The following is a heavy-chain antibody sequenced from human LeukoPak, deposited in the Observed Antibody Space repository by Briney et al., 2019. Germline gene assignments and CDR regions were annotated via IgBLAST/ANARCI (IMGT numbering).Heavy chain of an antibody. V-gene: IGHV3-74*01. J-gene: IGHJ5*02. D-gene: IGHD2-2*03. CDR3: ARDWIDRGTFDP. CDR2: IKSDGSVT. CDR1: GFTFSSYY. Sequence: PGGSLRLSCAASGFTFSSYYMHWVRQAPGKGLVWVSRIKSDGSVTGYADSVKGRFAISRDNAKNTMYLQMNSLRAEDTAVYYCARDWIDRGTFDPWGQRTLVTVSS.